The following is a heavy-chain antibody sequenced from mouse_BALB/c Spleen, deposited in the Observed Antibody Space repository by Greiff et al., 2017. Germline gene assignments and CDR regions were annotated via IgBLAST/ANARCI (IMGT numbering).Heavy chain of an antibody. CDR2: IRLKSNNYAT. CDR1: GFTFSNYW. V-gene: IGHV6-6*02. Sequence: EVQVVESGGGLVQPGGSMKLSCVASGFTFSNYWMNWVRQSPEKGLEWVAEIRLKSNNYATHYAESVKGRFTISRDDSKSSVYLQMNNLRAEDTGIYYCTRRGYYDYDDYAMDYWGQGTSVTVSS. CDR3: TRRGYYDYDDYAMDY. D-gene: IGHD2-4*01. J-gene: IGHJ4*01.